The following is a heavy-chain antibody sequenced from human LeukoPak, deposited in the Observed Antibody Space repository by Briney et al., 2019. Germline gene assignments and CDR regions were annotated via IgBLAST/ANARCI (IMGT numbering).Heavy chain of an antibody. J-gene: IGHJ4*02. Sequence: SETLSLTCTVSGGSITSSYWGWIRQPPGKGLEWIGSIYYSGSTYYNPSLKSRVTISVDTSKNQFSLKLSSVTAADTAVYYCARHPALPNITIFGVVIMDYFDYWGQGTLVTVSS. CDR2: IYYSGST. CDR3: ARHPALPNITIFGVVIMDYFDY. CDR1: GGSITSSY. D-gene: IGHD3-3*01. V-gene: IGHV4-39*01.